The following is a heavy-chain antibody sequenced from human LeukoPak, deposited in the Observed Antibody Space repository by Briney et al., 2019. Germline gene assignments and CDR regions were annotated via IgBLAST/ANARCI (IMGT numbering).Heavy chain of an antibody. CDR2: IKSNSDGGTT. J-gene: IGHJ4*02. CDR3: ARDHTGFDY. CDR1: GFTFAVAW. Sequence: GGSLRLSCAASGFTFAVAWMSWVRQTPRKGLEWVGRIKSNSDGGTTDFAAPVKGRFAISRDYSKNTLYLQMNSLRAEDTAVYYCARDHTGFDYWGQGTLVTVSS. D-gene: IGHD2-8*02. V-gene: IGHV3-15*01.